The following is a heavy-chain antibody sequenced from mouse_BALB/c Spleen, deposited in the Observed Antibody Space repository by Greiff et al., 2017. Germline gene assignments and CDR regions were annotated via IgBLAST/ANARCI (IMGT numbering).Heavy chain of an antibody. CDR2: IWAGGST. V-gene: IGHV2-9*02. CDR3: AREERTYDGPAY. J-gene: IGHJ3*01. D-gene: IGHD5-1*01. CDR1: GFSLTSYG. Sequence: VQRVESGPGLVAPSQSLSITCTVSGFSLTSYGVHWVRQPPGKGLEWLGVIWAGGSTNYNSALMSRLSISKDNSKSQVFLKMNSLQTDDTAMYYCAREERTYDGPAYWGQGTLVTVSA.